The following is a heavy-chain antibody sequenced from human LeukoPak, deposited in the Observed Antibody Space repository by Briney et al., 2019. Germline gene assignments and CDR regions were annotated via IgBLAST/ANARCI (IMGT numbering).Heavy chain of an antibody. CDR2: AGWAGGTT. V-gene: IGHV3-43*01. D-gene: IGHD3-10*02. CDR1: GFNFHRYT. CDR3: AKELDTMFFDY. J-gene: IGHJ4*02. Sequence: GGSLRLSCATSGFNFHRYTIHWVRQAPGKGLEWVSLAGWAGGTTYYSDSVRGRFTISRDSGRNSVYLQMNSLTTDDAAFYFCAKELDTMFFDYWGQGALVTVSS.